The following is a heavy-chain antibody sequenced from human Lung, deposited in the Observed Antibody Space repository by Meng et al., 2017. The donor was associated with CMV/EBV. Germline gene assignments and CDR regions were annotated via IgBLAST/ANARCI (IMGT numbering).Heavy chain of an antibody. D-gene: IGHD3-9*01. J-gene: IGHJ4*02. CDR1: GYTFTSYG. CDR3: ARVWNYDILTGYYTHYFDY. V-gene: IGHV1-18*01. Sequence: VQLVQAGAEVKKPGASVKVSCKASGYTFTSYGLSWVRQAPGQGLEWMGWISTYNGKTNYAQKLQGRVTMTTDTSTSTVYMEVRSLRSDDTAVYYCARVWNYDILTGYYTHYFDYWGQGTLVTVSS. CDR2: ISTYNGKT.